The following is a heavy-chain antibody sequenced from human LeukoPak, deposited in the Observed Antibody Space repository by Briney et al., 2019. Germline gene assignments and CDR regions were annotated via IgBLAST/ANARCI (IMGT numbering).Heavy chain of an antibody. CDR1: GGTFSSYA. CDR2: IIPIFGTA. CDR3: ARPTGRFGELGRYFQH. J-gene: IGHJ1*01. D-gene: IGHD3-10*01. V-gene: IGHV1-69*13. Sequence: GASVKVSCKASGGTFSSYAISWVRQAPGQGLEWMGGIIPIFGTANYAQKFQGRVTITADESTSTAYMELSSLRSEDTAVYYCARPTGRFGELGRYFQHWGQGTLVTVSS.